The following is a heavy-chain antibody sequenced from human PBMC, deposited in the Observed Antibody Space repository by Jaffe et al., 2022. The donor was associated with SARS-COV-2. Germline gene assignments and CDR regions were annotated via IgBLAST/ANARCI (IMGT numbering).Heavy chain of an antibody. CDR3: ARGRERSGNPLDY. V-gene: IGHV4-34*01. CDR2: INHSGST. Sequence: QVQLQQWGAGLLKPSETLSLTCAVYGGSFSGYYWSWIRQPPGKGLEWIGEINHSGSTNYNPSLKSRVTISVDTSKNQFSLKLSSVTAADTAVYYCARGRERSGNPLDYWGQGTLVTVSS. D-gene: IGHD3-10*01. J-gene: IGHJ4*02. CDR1: GGSFSGYY.